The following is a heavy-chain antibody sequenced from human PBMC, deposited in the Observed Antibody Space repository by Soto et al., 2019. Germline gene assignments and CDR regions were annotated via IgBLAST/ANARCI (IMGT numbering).Heavy chain of an antibody. CDR2: ISGSGGST. CDR1: GFTFSSYA. J-gene: IGHJ4*02. CDR3: AKVIDIVATIRLFDY. D-gene: IGHD5-12*01. V-gene: IGHV3-23*01. Sequence: GSLRLSCAASGFTFSSYAMSWVRQAPGKGLEWVSAISGSGGSTCYADSVKGRFTISRDNSKNTLYLQMNSLRAEDTAVYYCAKVIDIVATIRLFDYWGQGTLVTVSS.